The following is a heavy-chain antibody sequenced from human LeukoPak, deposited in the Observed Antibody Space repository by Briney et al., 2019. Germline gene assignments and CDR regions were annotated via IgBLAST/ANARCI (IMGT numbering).Heavy chain of an antibody. CDR2: ISYSGGT. V-gene: IGHV4-39*07. CDR1: GASIRSYY. D-gene: IGHD1-26*01. CDR3: ARGLVIAVTGWGQWELPPAGHDS. Sequence: ASETLSLTCTVSGASIRSYYWSWIRQPPGKGLEWIGSISYSGGTYYNPSLKSRVTISVDTSKNHFSLKLSSVTAADTAVYYCARGLVIAVTGWGQWELPPAGHDSWGQGTLVTVSS. J-gene: IGHJ4*02.